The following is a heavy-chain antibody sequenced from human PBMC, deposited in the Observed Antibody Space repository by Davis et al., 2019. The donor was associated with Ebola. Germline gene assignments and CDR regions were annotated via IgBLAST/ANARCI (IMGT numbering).Heavy chain of an antibody. CDR2: ISYDGSNK. J-gene: IGHJ5*02. D-gene: IGHD6-19*01. V-gene: IGHV3-30*04. CDR1: GYTLTELS. CDR3: AKGIIAVGGSGWFDP. Sequence: SCKVSGYTLTELSMHWVRQAPGKGLEWVAVISYDGSNKYYADSVKGRFTISRDNSKNTLYLQMNSLRAEDTAVYYCAKGIIAVGGSGWFDPWGQGTLVTVSS.